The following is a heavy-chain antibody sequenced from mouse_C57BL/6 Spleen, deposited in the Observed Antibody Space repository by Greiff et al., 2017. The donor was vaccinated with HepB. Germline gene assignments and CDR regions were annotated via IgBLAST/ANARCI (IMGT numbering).Heavy chain of an antibody. D-gene: IGHD2-3*01. J-gene: IGHJ3*01. CDR3: AKEDGYYAWFGY. CDR1: GFSLTSYG. Sequence: QVQLQQSGPGLVQPSQSLSITCTVSGFSLTSYGVHWVRQSPGKGLEWLGVIWRGGSTDYNADFMSRLSITKDNSKSQVFFKMNSLQADDTAIYYCAKEDGYYAWFGYWGQGTLVTVSA. CDR2: IWRGGST. V-gene: IGHV2-5*01.